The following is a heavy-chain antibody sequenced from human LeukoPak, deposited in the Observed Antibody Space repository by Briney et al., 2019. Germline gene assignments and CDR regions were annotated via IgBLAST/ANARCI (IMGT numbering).Heavy chain of an antibody. V-gene: IGHV4-59*01. CDR1: GGSISSYY. J-gene: IGHJ5*02. CDR2: IYYSGST. CDR3: ARATYNWNEAIWFDP. Sequence: SETLFLTCTVSGGSISSYYWSWIRQPPGKGLEWIGYIYYSGSTNYNPSLKSRVTISVDTSKNQFSLKLSSVTAADTAVYYCARATYNWNEAIWFDPWGQGTLVTVSS. D-gene: IGHD1-1*01.